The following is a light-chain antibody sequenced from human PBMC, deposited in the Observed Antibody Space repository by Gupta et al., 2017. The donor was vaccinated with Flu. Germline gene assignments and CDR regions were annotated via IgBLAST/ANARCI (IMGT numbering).Light chain of an antibody. J-gene: IGKJ2*01. CDR2: GAS. Sequence: DTLSLSPGETATLSCETSQSVISKQLAWDQQRPGKAPRLLIYGASSRATGIPDRFSGSGSGTDFTLTISRLEPEDFALYYCQQNGSSPKAFGQGTKLEIK. CDR3: QQNGSSPKA. V-gene: IGKV3-20*01. CDR1: QSVISKQ.